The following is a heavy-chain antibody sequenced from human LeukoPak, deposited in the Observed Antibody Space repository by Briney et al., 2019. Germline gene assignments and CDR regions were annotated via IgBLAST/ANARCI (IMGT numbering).Heavy chain of an antibody. CDR1: GGSISSYY. D-gene: IGHD6-13*01. CDR2: IYYSGST. V-gene: IGHV4-59*12. CDR3: ARDVVAAPGTWDY. Sequence: KTSETLSLTCTVSGGSISSYYWNWIRQPPGKGLEWIGYIYYSGSTNYNPSLKSRVTMSVDTSKNQFSLKLSSVTAADTAVYYCARDVVAAPGTWDYWGQGTLVTVSS. J-gene: IGHJ4*02.